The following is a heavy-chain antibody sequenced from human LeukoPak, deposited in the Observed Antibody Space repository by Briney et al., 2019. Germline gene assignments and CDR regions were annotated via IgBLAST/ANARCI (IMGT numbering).Heavy chain of an antibody. CDR3: ARFGYLAAVCV. Sequence: GGSLRLSCAASGFSFSAYWMTWVRQAPGTGLEWVANINPAGSETYYVDPVKGRFSISRDNAKNLVYLQMNSLRAEDRAVYYGARFGYLAAVCVWGPGTPVTVSS. D-gene: IGHD6-13*01. CDR2: INPAGSET. J-gene: IGHJ4*02. V-gene: IGHV3-7*01. CDR1: GFSFSAYW.